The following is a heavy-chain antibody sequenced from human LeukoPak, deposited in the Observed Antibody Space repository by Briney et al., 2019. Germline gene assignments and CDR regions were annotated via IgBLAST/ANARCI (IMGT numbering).Heavy chain of an antibody. V-gene: IGHV1-24*01. J-gene: IGHJ6*02. CDR1: GYTLTELS. Sequence: ASVKVSCKVSGYTLTELSMHWVRQAPGKGLEWMGGFDPEDGETIYAQKFQGRVTMTRNTSISTAYMELSSLRSEDTAVYYCARGQKPTGRWLRLGYYYYGMDVWGQGTTVTVSS. CDR3: ARGQKPTGRWLRLGYYYYGMDV. CDR2: FDPEDGET. D-gene: IGHD5-12*01.